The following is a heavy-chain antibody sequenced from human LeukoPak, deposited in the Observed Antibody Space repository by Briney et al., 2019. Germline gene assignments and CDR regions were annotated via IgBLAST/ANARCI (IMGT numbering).Heavy chain of an antibody. Sequence: VKPSQTLSLTCTVSGGSISSGDYYWSWIRQPPGKGLEWIGYIYYSGSTYYNPSLKSRVTISVDTSKNQFSLKLSSVTAADMAVYYCARYQLLYPLSGMDVWGQGTTVTVSS. J-gene: IGHJ6*02. CDR2: IYYSGST. CDR3: ARYQLLYPLSGMDV. CDR1: GGSISSGDYY. V-gene: IGHV4-30-4*01. D-gene: IGHD2-2*02.